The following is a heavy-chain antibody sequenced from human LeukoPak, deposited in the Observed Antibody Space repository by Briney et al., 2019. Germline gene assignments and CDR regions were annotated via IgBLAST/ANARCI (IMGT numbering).Heavy chain of an antibody. CDR3: AKGRYLWGSYWGYFDY. J-gene: IGHJ4*02. D-gene: IGHD1-26*01. Sequence: PGGSLRLSCAASGFTFSSYAMSWVRQAPGKGLEWVSAISGSGGSTYYADSVKGRFTISRDNSKNTLYLQMNSLRAEDTAVYYCAKGRYLWGSYWGYFDYWGQGTLVTVSS. V-gene: IGHV3-23*01. CDR2: ISGSGGST. CDR1: GFTFSSYA.